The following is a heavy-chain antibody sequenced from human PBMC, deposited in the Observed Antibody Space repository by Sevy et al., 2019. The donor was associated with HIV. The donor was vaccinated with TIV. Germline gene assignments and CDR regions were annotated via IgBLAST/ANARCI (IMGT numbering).Heavy chain of an antibody. V-gene: IGHV3-48*02. CDR2: ISSSGTSI. J-gene: IGHJ3*02. CDR3: AGDWVAGGAFDI. D-gene: IGHD1-26*01. Sequence: GGSLRLSCATSGFTFSSYTMNWVRQAPGKGLEWISYISSSGTSIYYADSVKGRFTNSRNKAKDSPYLQMNSLGDEDTAVYYCAGDWVAGGAFDIWGQGTMVTVSS. CDR1: GFTFSSYT.